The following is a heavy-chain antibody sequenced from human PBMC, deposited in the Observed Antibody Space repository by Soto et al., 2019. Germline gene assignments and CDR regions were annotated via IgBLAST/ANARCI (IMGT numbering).Heavy chain of an antibody. J-gene: IGHJ6*02. V-gene: IGHV3-74*01. CDR3: ARVTYYDFWNGYYTYYYGMDV. Sequence: GGSLRLSCAASGFTFSSYWMHWVRQAPGKGLVWVSRINSDGSSTSYADSGKGRFTISRDNAKNTLYLQMNSLRAEDTAVYYCARVTYYDFWNGYYTYYYGMDVWRQGTTVTVSS. CDR1: GFTFSSYW. CDR2: INSDGSST. D-gene: IGHD3-3*01.